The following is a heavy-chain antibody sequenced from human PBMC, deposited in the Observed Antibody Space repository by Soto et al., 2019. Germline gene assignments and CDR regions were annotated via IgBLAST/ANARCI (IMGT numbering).Heavy chain of an antibody. V-gene: IGHV3-15*01. CDR1: GFTFSNVW. D-gene: IGHD1-26*01. J-gene: IGHJ4*02. CDR2: IKSKTDGGKT. CDR3: TADSQGESYPL. Sequence: GGSLTLSCAASGFTFSNVWMSWVRQAPGKGLEWVGRIKSKTDGGKTDYAAPVIVRFTISREDSINTLYRQMNSLKTEDTSVYYCTADSQGESYPLWGQGTLVTVSS.